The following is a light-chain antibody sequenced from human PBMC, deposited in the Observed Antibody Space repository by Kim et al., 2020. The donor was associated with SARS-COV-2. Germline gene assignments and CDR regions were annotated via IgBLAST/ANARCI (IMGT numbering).Light chain of an antibody. Sequence: LGFSGQATLHMGRGDSRLIIGRHAQEAGKAPRYLMKLEGSGSYNKGSGVPDRFSGSSSGADRYLTISNLQSEDEADYYCETWDSNPFGGGTQLTVL. CDR2: LEGSGSY. J-gene: IGLJ2*01. CDR3: ETWDSNP. V-gene: IGLV4-60*03. CDR1: RGDSRLI.